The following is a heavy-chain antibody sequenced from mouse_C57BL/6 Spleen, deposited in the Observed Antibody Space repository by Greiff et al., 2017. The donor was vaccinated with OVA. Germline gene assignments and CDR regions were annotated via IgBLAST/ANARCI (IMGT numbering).Heavy chain of an antibody. CDR1: GFTFSSYA. J-gene: IGHJ2*01. CDR2: ISDGGSYT. Sequence: DVKLVESGGGLVKPGGSLKLSCAASGFTFSSYAMSWVRQTPEKRLEWVATISDGGSYTYYPDNVKGRFTISRDNAKNNLYLQMSHLKSEDTAMYYCARDWDEDYWGQGTTLTVSS. CDR3: ARDWDEDY. V-gene: IGHV5-4*01. D-gene: IGHD4-1*01.